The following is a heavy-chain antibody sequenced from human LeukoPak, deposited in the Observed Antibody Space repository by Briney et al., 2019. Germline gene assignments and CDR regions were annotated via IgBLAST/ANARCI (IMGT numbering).Heavy chain of an antibody. CDR2: INWNSGSI. CDR1: GFTFDDYA. CDR3: AKDRSTSRYYYYGMDV. Sequence: GRSLRLSCAASGFTFDDYAMHWVRQAPGKGLEWVSGINWNSGSIDYADSVKGRFTISRDNAKNSLYLQMNSLRAEDTALYYCAKDRSTSRYYYYGMDVWGQGTTVTVSS. J-gene: IGHJ6*02. D-gene: IGHD2-2*01. V-gene: IGHV3-9*01.